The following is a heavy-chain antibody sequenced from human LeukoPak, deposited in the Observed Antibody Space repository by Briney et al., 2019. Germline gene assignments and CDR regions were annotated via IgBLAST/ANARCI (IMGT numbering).Heavy chain of an antibody. CDR2: IYYSGST. CDR1: GGSISSYY. D-gene: IGHD7-27*01. V-gene: IGHV4-59*01. CDR3: ARAELGIKSAFDV. Sequence: SETLSLTCTVSGGSISSYYWSWIRQPPGKGLEWIGYIYYSGSTNYNPSLKSRVTISVDTSKNQFSLKLSSVTAADTAVYYCARAELGIKSAFDVWGQGTMVTVSS. J-gene: IGHJ3*01.